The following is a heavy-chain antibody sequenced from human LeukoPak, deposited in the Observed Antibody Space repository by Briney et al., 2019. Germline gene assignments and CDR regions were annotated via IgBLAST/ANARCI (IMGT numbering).Heavy chain of an antibody. J-gene: IGHJ5*02. D-gene: IGHD4-17*01. CDR2: ISYDGSNK. CDR3: SRGGYGDYNNWFDP. V-gene: IGHV3-30*03. Sequence: GGSLRLSCAPSGFTFSSYGMHWVRQAPGKGLEWVSLISYDGSNKYYAESVKGRFTISRDNSKNTLYLQMNSLRAEDTAVYYCSRGGYGDYNNWFDPWGQGTLVIVSS. CDR1: GFTFSSYG.